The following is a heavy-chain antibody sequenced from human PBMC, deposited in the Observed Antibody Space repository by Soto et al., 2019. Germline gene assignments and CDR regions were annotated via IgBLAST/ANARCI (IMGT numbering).Heavy chain of an antibody. V-gene: IGHV1-69*14. CDR3: ASSPPPTVTMYSRFFDL. Sequence: QVQLVQSGAEVKKPGSSVKVSCKTSGGTFSSYAINWVRQAPGQGLEWMGGIIPIFGTANYAQKFQGRITITADNSTNTDYIELRSLRSDDTAVYYCASSPPPTVTMYSRFFDLWGRGTLVTVSS. J-gene: IGHJ2*01. CDR1: GGTFSSYA. CDR2: IIPIFGTA. D-gene: IGHD4-17*01.